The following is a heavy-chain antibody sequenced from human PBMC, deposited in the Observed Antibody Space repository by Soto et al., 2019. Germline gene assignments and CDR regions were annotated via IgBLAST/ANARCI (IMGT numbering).Heavy chain of an antibody. CDR3: ARAAFRRGSHHFDF. CDR1: GDSLRGQS. Sequence: PSETLSRTCAVVGDSLRGQSWNWIRQSPGKGLEWIGELDQSGDTYDNPSLNSPVTISVDTSNNHFSLRLDSVTAADTAVYYCARAAFRRGSHHFDFWGQGILVTVSS. D-gene: IGHD1-26*01. J-gene: IGHJ4*02. V-gene: IGHV4-34*01. CDR2: LDQSGDT.